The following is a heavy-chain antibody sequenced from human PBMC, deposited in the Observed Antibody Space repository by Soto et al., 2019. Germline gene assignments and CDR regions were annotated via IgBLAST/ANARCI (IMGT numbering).Heavy chain of an antibody. V-gene: IGHV3-30*18. CDR2: ISYDGSNK. CDR3: AKYRAGSSERDYYYYGMDV. CDR1: RFTFSSYC. D-gene: IGHD6-6*01. J-gene: IGHJ6*02. Sequence: LXLSCAASRFTFSSYCMHWVRQAPCKGLEWVAVISYDGSNKYYADSVKGRFTISRDNSKNTLYLQMNSLRAEDTAVYYCAKYRAGSSERDYYYYGMDVWGQGTTVTVSS.